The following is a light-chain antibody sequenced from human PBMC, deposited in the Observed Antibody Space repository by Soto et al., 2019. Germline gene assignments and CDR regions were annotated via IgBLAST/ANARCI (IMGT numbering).Light chain of an antibody. CDR1: SGHSSYA. CDR2: VNSDGSH. CDR3: QTWGTGIRV. J-gene: IGLJ2*01. Sequence: QPVLTQSPSASASLGASVKLTCTLSSGHSSYAIAWHQQQPEKGPRYLMKVNSDGSHFKGDGIPDRFSGSSSGAERYVTISSLQSEDEADYYCQTWGTGIRVFGGGTKLTVL. V-gene: IGLV4-69*01.